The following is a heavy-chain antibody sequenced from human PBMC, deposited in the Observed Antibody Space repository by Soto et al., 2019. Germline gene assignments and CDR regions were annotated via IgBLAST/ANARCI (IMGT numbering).Heavy chain of an antibody. CDR3: AYSQDVPNWFDP. CDR1: GYTFTSYA. CDR2: INAGNGNT. V-gene: IGHV1-3*01. J-gene: IGHJ5*02. Sequence: ASVKVSCKASGYTFTSYAMHWVRQAPGQRLEWMGWINAGNGNTKYSQKFQGRVTITRDTSASTAYMELSSLRSEDTAVYYCAYSQDVPNWFDPWGQGTLDTVSS. D-gene: IGHD2-2*01.